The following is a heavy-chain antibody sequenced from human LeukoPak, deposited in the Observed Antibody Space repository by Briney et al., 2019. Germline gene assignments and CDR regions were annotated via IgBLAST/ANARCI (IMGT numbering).Heavy chain of an antibody. D-gene: IGHD2-21*01. CDR3: ATASSSYCGDDCHSVYRSMDI. J-gene: IGHJ6*03. V-gene: IGHV3-30*04. Sequence: GGSLRLSCAASGLTFSKYGLNWVRQAPGKGLEWVATMSYDGREKYHADSVKGRFTISRDNSKSTLYLQMNGLRPEDTAIYYCATASSSYCGDDCHSVYRSMDIWGKGTTVTVSS. CDR1: GLTFSKYG. CDR2: MSYDGREK.